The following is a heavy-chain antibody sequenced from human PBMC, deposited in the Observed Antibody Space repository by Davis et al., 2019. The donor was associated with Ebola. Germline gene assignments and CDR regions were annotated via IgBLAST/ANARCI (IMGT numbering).Heavy chain of an antibody. J-gene: IGHJ6*02. CDR1: GYSFTSYW. CDR3: AIGGSTSRNYYGMDV. V-gene: IGHV5-51*01. Sequence: GESLKISCKGSGYSFTSYWIGWVRQMPGKGLEWMGIIYPGDSDTRYSPSFQGQVTISADKSINIAYLQWSSLKASDTAMYYCAIGGSTSRNYYGMDVWGQGTTVTVSS. D-gene: IGHD2-2*01. CDR2: IYPGDSDT.